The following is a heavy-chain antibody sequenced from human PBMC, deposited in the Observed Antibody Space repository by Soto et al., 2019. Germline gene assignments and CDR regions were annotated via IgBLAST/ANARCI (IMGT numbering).Heavy chain of an antibody. V-gene: IGHV3-7*01. D-gene: IGHD1-26*01. CDR1: GFTFSSYW. Sequence: EVQLVESGGGLVQPGGSLRLSCAASGFTFSSYWMSWVRQAPGKGLEWVANIKQDGGEKNYVDSVKGRFTISRDNAKNSLYLQMNSLRVEDTAVYYCATEGRGLGYWGQGTLVTVSS. CDR2: IKQDGGEK. CDR3: ATEGRGLGY. J-gene: IGHJ4*02.